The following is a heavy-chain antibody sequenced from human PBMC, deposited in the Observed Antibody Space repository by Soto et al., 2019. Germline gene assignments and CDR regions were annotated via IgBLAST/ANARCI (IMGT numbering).Heavy chain of an antibody. D-gene: IGHD2-21*02. Sequence: QVQLVQSGAEVKKPGSSVKVSCKASGGTFSSYAISWVRQAPGQGLEWMGGIIPIFGTANYAQKFQGRVTITADESTSTAYRELSRLRSEDTAVYYCARCASDPYYYYGMAVWGQGTTVTGSS. CDR1: GGTFSSYA. CDR2: IIPIFGTA. V-gene: IGHV1-69*12. CDR3: ARCASDPYYYYGMAV. J-gene: IGHJ6*01.